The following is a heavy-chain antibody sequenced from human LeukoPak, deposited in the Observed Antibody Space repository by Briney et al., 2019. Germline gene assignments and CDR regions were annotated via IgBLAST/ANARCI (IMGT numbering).Heavy chain of an antibody. V-gene: IGHV3-30-3*01. J-gene: IGHJ6*02. Sequence: GGSLRLSCAASGFTFTFSSYAVHWVRQAPGKGLEWVAVISYDGSNKYYADSVKGRFTISRDNSKNTLYLQMNSLRADDTAVYYCAGVRGGDYGRYGMDVWGQGTTVTVS. D-gene: IGHD4-17*01. CDR3: AGVRGGDYGRYGMDV. CDR2: ISYDGSNK. CDR1: GFTFTFSSYA.